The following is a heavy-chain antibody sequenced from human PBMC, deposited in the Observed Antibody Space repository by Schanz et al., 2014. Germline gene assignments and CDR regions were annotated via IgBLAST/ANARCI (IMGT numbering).Heavy chain of an antibody. CDR3: ARGGYSSGWYDRDIAHFDY. J-gene: IGHJ4*02. V-gene: IGHV1-18*01. D-gene: IGHD6-19*01. CDR2: ISTSNGNT. CDR1: GYTFSSYV. Sequence: QVQLVQSGSELQKPGASVKVSCKASGYTFSSYVMNWVRQAPGQGLEWMGWISTSNGNTNYAQKLQGRVTMTTDTSTSTAYMELRSLRSDDTAVYYCARGGYSSGWYDRDIAHFDYWGQGTLVTVSS.